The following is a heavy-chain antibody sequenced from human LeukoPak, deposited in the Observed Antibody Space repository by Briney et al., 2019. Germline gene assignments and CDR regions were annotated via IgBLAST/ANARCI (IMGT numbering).Heavy chain of an antibody. Sequence: SQTLSLTCAVSGGCISSGGYSWNWIRQPPGKGLEWIGSIYHSGSTYYNPSLKSRVTISVDTSKNQFSLKLSSVTAADTAVYYCARVDYDDAFDIWGQGTMVTVSS. V-gene: IGHV4-30-2*03. CDR1: GGCISSGGYS. CDR3: ARVDYDDAFDI. D-gene: IGHD3-22*01. CDR2: IYHSGST. J-gene: IGHJ3*02.